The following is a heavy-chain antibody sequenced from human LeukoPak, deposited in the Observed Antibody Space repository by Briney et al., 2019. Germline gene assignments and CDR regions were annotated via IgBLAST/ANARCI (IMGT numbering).Heavy chain of an antibody. CDR3: AVSSSSSGAGGI. D-gene: IGHD6-6*01. CDR1: GFTFSSYW. Sequence: GGSPRLSCAASGFTFSSYWMTWVRQASGKGLEWVANINQDGSEKYYVDSVRGRFTISRDNAKNSLYLQMNSLRVEDTALYYCAVSSSSSGAGGIWGQGTLVTVSS. J-gene: IGHJ4*02. V-gene: IGHV3-7*01. CDR2: INQDGSEK.